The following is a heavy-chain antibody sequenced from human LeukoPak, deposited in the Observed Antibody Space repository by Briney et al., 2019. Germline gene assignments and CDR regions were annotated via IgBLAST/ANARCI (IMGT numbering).Heavy chain of an antibody. CDR1: GYTFTSYG. Sequence: ASVKVSCKASGYTFTSYGISWVRQAPGQGLEWMGWISAYNGNTNYAQKLQGRVTMTTDTSTSTAYMELRSLRSDDTAVYYCAVSGHDLREGYYFDYWGQGTLVTVSS. CDR2: ISAYNGNT. D-gene: IGHD5-12*01. V-gene: IGHV1-18*01. J-gene: IGHJ4*02. CDR3: AVSGHDLREGYYFDY.